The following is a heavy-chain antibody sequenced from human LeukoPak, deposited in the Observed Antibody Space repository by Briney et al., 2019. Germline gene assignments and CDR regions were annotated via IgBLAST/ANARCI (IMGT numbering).Heavy chain of an antibody. D-gene: IGHD6-13*01. J-gene: IGHJ6*03. V-gene: IGHV3-23*01. CDR1: GFTFSSYG. CDR3: AKGTEQQLDYYYYMDV. Sequence: PGGTLRLSCVVSGFTFSSYGMSWVRQAPGKGLEWVSAISGSGGRTYYADSVKGRFTISRDNSKNTLYLQMNSLRAEDTAVYYCAKGTEQQLDYYYYMDVWGKGTTVTISS. CDR2: ISGSGGRT.